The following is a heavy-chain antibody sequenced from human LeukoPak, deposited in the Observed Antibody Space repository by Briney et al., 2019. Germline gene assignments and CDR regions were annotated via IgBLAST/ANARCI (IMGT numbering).Heavy chain of an antibody. V-gene: IGHV3-15*01. D-gene: IGHD5-12*01. CDR3: TKYSGYDPEFDY. Sequence: GGSLRLSCAASGSTFSNAWMSWVRQAPGKGLEWVGRIKSKTDGGTTDYAAPVKGRFTISRDDSKNTLYLQMNSLKTEDTAVYYCTKYSGYDPEFDYWGQGTLVTVSS. CDR2: IKSKTDGGTT. J-gene: IGHJ4*02. CDR1: GSTFSNAW.